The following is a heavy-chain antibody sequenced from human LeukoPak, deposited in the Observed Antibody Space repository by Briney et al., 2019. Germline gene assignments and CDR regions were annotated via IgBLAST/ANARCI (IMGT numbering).Heavy chain of an antibody. Sequence: ASVKVSCKASGYTFTSYGISWVRQAPGQGLEWMGWISAYNGNTNYAQKLQGRVTMTTDTSTSTAYMELSSLRSEDTAVYYCARNIDLNWFDPWGQGTLVTVSS. CDR2: ISAYNGNT. J-gene: IGHJ5*02. V-gene: IGHV1-18*01. D-gene: IGHD2/OR15-2a*01. CDR3: ARNIDLNWFDP. CDR1: GYTFTSYG.